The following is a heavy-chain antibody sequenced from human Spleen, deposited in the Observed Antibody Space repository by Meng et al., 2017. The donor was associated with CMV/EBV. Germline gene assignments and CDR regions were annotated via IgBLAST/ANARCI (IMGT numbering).Heavy chain of an antibody. V-gene: IGHV3-21*01. CDR1: GFTFSSYS. CDR3: ARLDKFYCSSTSCHLYYYYYGMDV. D-gene: IGHD2-2*01. J-gene: IGHJ6*02. CDR2: ISSSSSYI. Sequence: GGSLRLSCAASGFTFSSYSMNWVRQAPGKGPEWVSSISSSSSYIYYADSVKGRFTISRDNAKNSLYLQMNSLRAEDTAVYYCARLDKFYCSSTSCHLYYYYYGMDVWGQGTTVTVSS.